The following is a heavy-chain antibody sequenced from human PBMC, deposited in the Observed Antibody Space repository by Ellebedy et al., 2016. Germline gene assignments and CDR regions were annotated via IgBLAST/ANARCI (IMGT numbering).Heavy chain of an antibody. D-gene: IGHD3-10*01. Sequence: GESLKISCAASGFSISRYWVHWVRQVPGMGLVWISRVTSDGSETVYAESVKGRFTLSRDTAKNTLYLEMNSLRHEDTAVYYCVRDGGFGTPFDYWGQGTLVTVSS. CDR3: VRDGGFGTPFDY. CDR2: VTSDGSET. J-gene: IGHJ4*02. CDR1: GFSISRYW. V-gene: IGHV3-74*01.